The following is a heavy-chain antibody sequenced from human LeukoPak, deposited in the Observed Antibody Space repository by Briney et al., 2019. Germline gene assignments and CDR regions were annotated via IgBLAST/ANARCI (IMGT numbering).Heavy chain of an antibody. Sequence: ASVKVSCKASGFTFTTYSINWVRQAPGRGLEWMGRISAYNGHTNYAQNFQGRVTMTTDTSTSTAYMEVKSLRSDDTAVYYCARGIHSYYDTETYYYVRNFDFWGQGTLVTVSS. CDR2: ISAYNGHT. CDR1: GFTFTTYS. CDR3: ARGIHSYYDTETYYYVRNFDF. J-gene: IGHJ4*02. V-gene: IGHV1-18*01. D-gene: IGHD3-22*01.